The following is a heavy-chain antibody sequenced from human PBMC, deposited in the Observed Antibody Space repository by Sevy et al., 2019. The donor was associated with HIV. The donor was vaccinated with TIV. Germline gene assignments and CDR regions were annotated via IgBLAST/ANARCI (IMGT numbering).Heavy chain of an antibody. CDR2: IYYSGST. D-gene: IGHD6-13*01. Sequence: SETLSLTCTVSGGSISSGGYYWSWIRQHPGKGLEWIGYIYYSGSTYYNPSLKSRVTISVDTSKNQFSLKLSSVTAADTAVYYCARAEISNCIAAAGTSCADWFDPWGQGTLVTVSS. J-gene: IGHJ5*02. CDR3: ARAEISNCIAAAGTSCADWFDP. CDR1: GGSISSGGYY. V-gene: IGHV4-31*03.